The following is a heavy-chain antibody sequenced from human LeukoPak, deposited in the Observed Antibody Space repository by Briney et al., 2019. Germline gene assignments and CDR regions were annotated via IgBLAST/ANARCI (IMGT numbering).Heavy chain of an antibody. CDR2: INPNSGGT. CDR3: AKKTSGGEKGGGGGGDY. V-gene: IGHV1-2*02. J-gene: IGHJ4*02. D-gene: IGHD3-10*01. Sequence: APVKVSCKASGYTFTSYDINWVRQATGQGLEWMGWINPNSGGTNYAQKFQGRVTMTRDTSISTAYMELSRLRSDDTAVYYCAKKTSGGEKGGGGGGDYWGQGTLVTVSS. CDR1: GYTFTSYD.